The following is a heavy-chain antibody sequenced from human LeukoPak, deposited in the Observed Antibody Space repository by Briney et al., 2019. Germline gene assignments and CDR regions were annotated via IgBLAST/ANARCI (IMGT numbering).Heavy chain of an antibody. V-gene: IGHV1-18*01. CDR3: ARDLANYYGSGSYSKGYNWFDP. CDR2: ISGYNGNT. D-gene: IGHD3-10*01. Sequence: ASVKVSCKASGYTFTSYGISWVRQAPGQGLEWMGWISGYNGNTNYAQKLQGRVTMTTDTSTSTVYMELSSLRSEDTAVYYCARDLANYYGSGSYSKGYNWFDPWGQGTLVTVSS. J-gene: IGHJ5*02. CDR1: GYTFTSYG.